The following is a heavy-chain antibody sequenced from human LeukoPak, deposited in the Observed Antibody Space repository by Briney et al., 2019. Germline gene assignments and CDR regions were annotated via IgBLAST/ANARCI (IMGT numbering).Heavy chain of an antibody. J-gene: IGHJ6*02. D-gene: IGHD6-13*01. V-gene: IGHV4-59*08. CDR1: GGSISSYY. Sequence: SETLSLTCTVSGGSISSYYWSWIRQPPGKGLEWIGYIYYSGSTNYNPALTSRVTISVDTSKNQVSLKLSSVTAADTAVYYCASTSPGIAAAGKAVRYYYYGMDVWGQGTTVTVSS. CDR2: IYYSGST. CDR3: ASTSPGIAAAGKAVRYYYYGMDV.